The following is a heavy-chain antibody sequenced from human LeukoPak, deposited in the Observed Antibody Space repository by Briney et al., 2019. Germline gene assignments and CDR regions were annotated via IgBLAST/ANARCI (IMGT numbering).Heavy chain of an antibody. CDR2: INPNSGGT. CDR3: AREFIQQLVPYYFDY. V-gene: IGHV1-2*02. Sequence: GASVKVSCKASGYTFTSYGISWVRQAPGQGLEWMGWINPNSGGTNYAQKFQGRVTMTRDTSISTAYMELRRLRSDDTAIYYCAREFIQQLVPYYFDYWGQGTLVTVSS. D-gene: IGHD6-13*01. CDR1: GYTFTSYG. J-gene: IGHJ4*02.